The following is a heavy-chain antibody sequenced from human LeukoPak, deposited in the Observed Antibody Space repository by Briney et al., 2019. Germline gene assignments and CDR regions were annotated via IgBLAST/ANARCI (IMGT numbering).Heavy chain of an antibody. J-gene: IGHJ5*02. CDR2: ISSSGSTI. CDR1: GFTFSSYE. V-gene: IGHV3-48*03. D-gene: IGHD6-19*01. CDR3: AKQNSSGWYEWFDP. Sequence: GGSLRLSCAASGFTFSSYEMNWVRQAPGKGLEWVSYISSSGSTIYYADSVKGRFTISRDNAKNSLYLQMNSLRAEDTAVYYCAKQNSSGWYEWFDPWGQGTLVTVSS.